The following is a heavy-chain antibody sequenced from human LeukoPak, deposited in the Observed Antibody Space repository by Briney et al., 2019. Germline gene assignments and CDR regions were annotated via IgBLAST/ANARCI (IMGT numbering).Heavy chain of an antibody. V-gene: IGHV4-39*07. CDR2: IYYSGST. CDR3: ASATDYYYYGMDV. D-gene: IGHD2-15*01. Sequence: SETLSLTCTVSGGSTSSSSYYWGWIRQPPGKGLEWIGSIYYSGSTYYNPSLKSRVTMSVDTSKNQFSLKLSSVTAADTAVYYCASATDYYYYGMDVWGQGTTVTVSS. J-gene: IGHJ6*02. CDR1: GGSTSSSSYY.